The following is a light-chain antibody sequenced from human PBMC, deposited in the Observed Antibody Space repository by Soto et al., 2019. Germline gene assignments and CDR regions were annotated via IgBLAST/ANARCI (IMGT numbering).Light chain of an antibody. CDR2: DVS. CDR3: SSYTSSSTPVYV. CDR1: SSDACGYNY. J-gene: IGLJ1*01. Sequence: QSVLTQPASVSGSPGQSITISCTGTSSDACGYNYVSWYQQHPGKAPKLMIYDVSNRPSGVSNRFSGSKSGNTASLTISGLQAEDEADYYCSSYTSSSTPVYVFGTGTKVTVL. V-gene: IGLV2-14*01.